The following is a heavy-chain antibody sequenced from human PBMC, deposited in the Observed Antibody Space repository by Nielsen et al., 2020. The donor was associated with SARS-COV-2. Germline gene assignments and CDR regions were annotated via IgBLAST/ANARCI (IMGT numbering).Heavy chain of an antibody. V-gene: IGHV3-7*05. CDR3: LQGGAS. D-gene: IGHD1-1*01. CDR2: INPVGSMK. Sequence: GGSLRLFCAPSGFSFRTPWMIWVRQGPGKRLEWVANINPVGSMKRHVDSVMGRFTISRDNARDSLYLQMNNLRAEDTAIYYCLQGGASWGQGTLVTVSS. CDR1: GFSFRTPW. J-gene: IGHJ5*02.